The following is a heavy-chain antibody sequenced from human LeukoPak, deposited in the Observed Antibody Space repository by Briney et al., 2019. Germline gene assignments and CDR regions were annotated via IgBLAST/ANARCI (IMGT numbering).Heavy chain of an antibody. D-gene: IGHD3-22*01. CDR2: IRINAYGGTT. CDR1: GFTFGDYA. Sequence: GGFLRLSCTASGFTFGDYAMSWVRQAPGKGLEWVGFIRINAYGGTTEYAASVKGRFTISRDDSKSIVSLQMNSLKTEDTATYYCTRELRSSGGYYYTDVWGKGTTVTVSS. V-gene: IGHV3-49*04. J-gene: IGHJ6*03. CDR3: TRELRSSGGYYYTDV.